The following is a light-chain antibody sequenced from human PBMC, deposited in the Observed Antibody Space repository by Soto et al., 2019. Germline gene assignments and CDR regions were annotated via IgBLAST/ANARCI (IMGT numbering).Light chain of an antibody. V-gene: IGKV1-9*01. CDR2: AAS. J-gene: IGKJ4*01. Sequence: DIQLTQSPSFLSASVGDSVTITCRATQGISSYLAWYQQTPGKAPQLLIYAASTLETGVPSRFSGSGSGTEFTLTISSLQPEDFATYYCQQLNNYPLSFGGGTRVEIK. CDR3: QQLNNYPLS. CDR1: QGISSY.